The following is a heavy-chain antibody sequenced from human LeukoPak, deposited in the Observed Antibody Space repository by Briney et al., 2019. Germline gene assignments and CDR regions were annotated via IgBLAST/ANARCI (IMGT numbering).Heavy chain of an antibody. CDR2: ISSSSNYI. J-gene: IGHJ3*02. CDR1: GFTFSSYS. CDR3: ARGGGAFDI. D-gene: IGHD5-12*01. Sequence: GGSLRLSCAASGFTFSSYSMNWVRQAPGQGLEGGSSISSSSNYIYYAGPVKGRFTISRDNAKNSLYLQMNSLRAEDTAVYFCARGGGAFDIWGQGTMVTVSS. V-gene: IGHV3-21*01.